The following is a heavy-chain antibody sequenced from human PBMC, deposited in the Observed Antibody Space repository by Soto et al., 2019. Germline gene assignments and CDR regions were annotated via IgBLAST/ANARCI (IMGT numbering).Heavy chain of an antibody. V-gene: IGHV4-39*01. CDR2: IYYSGST. Sequence: SETLSLTCTVSGGSISSSSYYWGWIRQPPGKGLEWIGSIYYSGSTYYNPSLKSRVTISVDTSKNQFSLKLSSVTAADTAVYYCARYYGGKSKPYYFDYWGQGTLVTVSS. D-gene: IGHD4-17*01. CDR3: ARYYGGKSKPYYFDY. J-gene: IGHJ4*02. CDR1: GGSISSSSYY.